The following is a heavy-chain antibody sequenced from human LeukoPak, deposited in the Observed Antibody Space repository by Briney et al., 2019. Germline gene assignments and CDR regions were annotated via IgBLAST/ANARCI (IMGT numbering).Heavy chain of an antibody. V-gene: IGHV3-30-3*01. CDR1: GFTFSSYA. D-gene: IGHD3-3*01. J-gene: IGHJ4*02. Sequence: PGGSLRLSCAASGFTFSSYAMHWVRQAPGKGLEWVAVISYDGSNKYYADSVKGRFTISRDNSKNTLYLQMNSLRAEDTAVYYCARDYRFLEWLSWRSFDYWGQGTLVTVSS. CDR2: ISYDGSNK. CDR3: ARDYRFLEWLSWRSFDY.